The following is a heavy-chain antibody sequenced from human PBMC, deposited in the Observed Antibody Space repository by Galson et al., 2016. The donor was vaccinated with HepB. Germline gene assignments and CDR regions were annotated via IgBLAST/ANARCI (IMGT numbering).Heavy chain of an antibody. CDR2: ISGYNGNT. V-gene: IGHV1-18*04. J-gene: IGHJ4*02. CDR1: GYSFTTYS. D-gene: IGHD3-16*01. CDR3: ASDVGGGEDY. Sequence: SVKVSCKASGYSFTTYSISWVRQAPGQGLEWMGWISGYNGNTLYAEKVQDRVTITTDTPTSTAYMELRSLRSDDTALYYCASDVGGGEDYWGQGTLVTVSS.